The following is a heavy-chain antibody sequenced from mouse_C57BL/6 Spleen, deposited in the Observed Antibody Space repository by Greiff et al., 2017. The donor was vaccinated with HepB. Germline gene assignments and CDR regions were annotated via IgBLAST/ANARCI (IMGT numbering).Heavy chain of an antibody. CDR3: AIRYDYFDY. D-gene: IGHD2-3*01. V-gene: IGHV1-69*01. Sequence: VQLQQSGAELVMPGASVKLSCKASGYTFTSYWMHWVKQRPGQGLEWIGEIDPSDSYTNYNQKFKGKSTLTVDKSSSTAYMQLSSLTSEDSAVYYCAIRYDYFDYWGQGTTLTVSS. CDR2: IDPSDSYT. CDR1: GYTFTSYW. J-gene: IGHJ2*01.